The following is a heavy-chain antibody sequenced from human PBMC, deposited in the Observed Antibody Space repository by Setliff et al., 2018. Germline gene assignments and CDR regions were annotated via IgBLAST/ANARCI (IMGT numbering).Heavy chain of an antibody. CDR2: IWFDGSNT. CDR3: VRDPPNSGWAFDY. J-gene: IGHJ4*02. V-gene: IGHV3-33*01. Sequence: PGGSLRLSCGASGFTFSTHAMHWVRQAPGKGLGWVAMIWFDGSNTHYPGAVKGRFTVSRDNSMNMVYLQMNSLRVDATAVYYCVRDPPNSGWAFDYWGQGSLVTVSS. D-gene: IGHD6-19*01. CDR1: GFTFSTHA.